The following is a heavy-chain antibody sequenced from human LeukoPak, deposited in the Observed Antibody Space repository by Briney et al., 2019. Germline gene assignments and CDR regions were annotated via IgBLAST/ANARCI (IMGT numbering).Heavy chain of an antibody. CDR3: ARDPGVQQGYYYYGMDG. CDR2: IYYSGST. CDR1: GGSISSYY. D-gene: IGHD6-13*01. V-gene: IGHV4-59*01. Sequence: PSETLSLTCTVSGGSISSYYWSWIRQPPGKGLEWIGYIYYSGSTNYNPSLKSRVTISVDTSKNQFSLKLSSVTAADTAVYYCARDPGVQQGYYYYGMDGWGQGTTVTVSS. J-gene: IGHJ6*02.